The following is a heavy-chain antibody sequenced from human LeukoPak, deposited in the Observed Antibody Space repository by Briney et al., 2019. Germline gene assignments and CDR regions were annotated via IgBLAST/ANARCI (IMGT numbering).Heavy chain of an antibody. CDR2: ISSSGSTI. CDR1: GFTFSDYY. V-gene: IGHV3-11*01. CDR3: AKDWSAARPHYFDY. J-gene: IGHJ4*02. Sequence: GGSLRLSCAASGFTFSDYYMSWIRQAPGKGLEWVSYISSSGSTIYYADSVKGRFTISRDNAKNSLYLQMNSLRAEDTAVYYCAKDWSAARPHYFDYWGQGALVTVSS. D-gene: IGHD2-2*01.